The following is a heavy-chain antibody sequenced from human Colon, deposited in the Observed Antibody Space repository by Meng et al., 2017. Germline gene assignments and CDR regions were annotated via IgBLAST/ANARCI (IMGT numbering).Heavy chain of an antibody. CDR2: ISGDGGSV. J-gene: IGHJ5*02. CDR1: GFSLSDYW. Sequence: GESLKISCAASGFSLSDYWMNWVRQVPGKGLEWVSRISGDGGSVSYADFMRGRFTISRDISKNTLYLQMNDLRADDTAVYYCASLSPPVTEKWIDPWGQGTLVTVSS. V-gene: IGHV3-74*01. CDR3: ASLSPPVTEKWIDP. D-gene: IGHD4-17*01.